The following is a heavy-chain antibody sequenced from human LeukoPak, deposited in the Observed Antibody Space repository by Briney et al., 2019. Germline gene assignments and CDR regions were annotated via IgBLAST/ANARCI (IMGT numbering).Heavy chain of an antibody. CDR3: ARALGYCSSTSCLDY. V-gene: IGHV1-46*01. D-gene: IGHD2-2*01. J-gene: IGHJ4*02. Sequence: ASVKVSCKVSGYTFTSYYMHWVRQAPGQGLEWMGIINPSGGSTSYAQKFQGRVTMTRDTSTSTVYMELSSLRSEDTAVYYCARALGYCSSTSCLDYWGQGTLVTVSS. CDR1: GYTFTSYY. CDR2: INPSGGST.